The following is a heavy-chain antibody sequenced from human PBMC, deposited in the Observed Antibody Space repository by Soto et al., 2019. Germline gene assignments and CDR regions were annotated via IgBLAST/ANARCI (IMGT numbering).Heavy chain of an antibody. J-gene: IGHJ4*02. CDR1: GFTFSSYA. V-gene: IGHV3-23*01. Sequence: GGSLRLSCAASGFTFSSYAMSWVRQAPGKGLEWVSAISGSGGSTYYADSVKGRFTISRDNSKNTLYLQMNSLRAEDTAVYYCATSTYYDFWSGYYTEGYLDYWGQGTLVTVSS. CDR2: ISGSGGST. D-gene: IGHD3-3*01. CDR3: ATSTYYDFWSGYYTEGYLDY.